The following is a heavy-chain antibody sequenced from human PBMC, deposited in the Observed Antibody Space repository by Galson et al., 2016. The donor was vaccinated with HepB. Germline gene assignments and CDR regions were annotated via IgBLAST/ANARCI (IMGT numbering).Heavy chain of an antibody. D-gene: IGHD3-22*01. Sequence: ETLSLTCTVSGGSISSGGYYWSWIRQHPGKGLEWIGEIYHSGSTNYNPSLKSRVTIFVDKSKNQFSLKLRSVTAADTAVYYCARDRGFYDGSGISEGVFDYWGQGTLVTVSS. CDR1: GGSISSGGYY. J-gene: IGHJ4*02. CDR2: IYHSGST. CDR3: ARDRGFYDGSGISEGVFDY. V-gene: IGHV4-39*07.